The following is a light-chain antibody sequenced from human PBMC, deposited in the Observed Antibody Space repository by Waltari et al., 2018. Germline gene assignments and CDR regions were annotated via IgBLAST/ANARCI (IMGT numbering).Light chain of an antibody. CDR3: QQYNSYSWT. Sequence: TWGARRSISDRLGWYQQKPGKAPKLLIYKASSVESGVPSRFSGSGSGTEFTLTISSLQPDDFATYYCQQYNSYSWTFGQGTKVEIK. CDR1: RSISDR. CDR2: KAS. J-gene: IGKJ1*01. V-gene: IGKV1-5*03.